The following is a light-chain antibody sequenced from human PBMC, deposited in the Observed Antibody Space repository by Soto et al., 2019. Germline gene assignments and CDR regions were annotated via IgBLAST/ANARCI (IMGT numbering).Light chain of an antibody. J-gene: IGLJ2*01. V-gene: IGLV1-47*01. CDR1: SSKIGSNY. CDR3: AAWDDRLSGRV. Sequence: QSVLTQPPSASGTPGQRVTISCSGSSSKIGSNYVYWYQQLPGTAPKLLIYRDNQRPSGVPDRFSGSKSGTSASLAISGLRSEDEADYYCAAWDDRLSGRVFGGGTTLTVL. CDR2: RDN.